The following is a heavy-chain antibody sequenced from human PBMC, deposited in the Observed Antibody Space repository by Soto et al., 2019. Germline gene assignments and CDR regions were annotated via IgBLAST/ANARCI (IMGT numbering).Heavy chain of an antibody. Sequence: QVQLVQSGAEVKKPGSSVTVSCKTSGGTFSKDAINWVRQAPGQGLEWMGLLIPVFGSPIYAQKFQGRIRITADESTSTAFMYLSSLRSEGTAVYYCTRVLGYTFEPGKTRYYAMDVWGQGTTVSVSS. CDR3: TRVLGYTFEPGKTRYYAMDV. CDR2: LIPVFGSP. D-gene: IGHD5-18*01. J-gene: IGHJ6*02. V-gene: IGHV1-69*01. CDR1: GGTFSKDA.